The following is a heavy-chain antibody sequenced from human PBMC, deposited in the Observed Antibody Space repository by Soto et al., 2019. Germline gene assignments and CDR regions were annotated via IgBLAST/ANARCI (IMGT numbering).Heavy chain of an antibody. J-gene: IGHJ6*03. CDR2: ISYDGSNK. V-gene: IGHV3-30*18. CDR1: GFTFSSYG. D-gene: IGHD2-15*01. Sequence: GGSLRLSCAASGFTFSSYGMHWVRQAPGKGLEWVAVISYDGSNKYYADSVKGRFTISRDNSKNTLYLQMNSLRAEDTAVYYCAKDRGCSGGSCTIGYMDVWGKGTTVTVSS. CDR3: AKDRGCSGGSCTIGYMDV.